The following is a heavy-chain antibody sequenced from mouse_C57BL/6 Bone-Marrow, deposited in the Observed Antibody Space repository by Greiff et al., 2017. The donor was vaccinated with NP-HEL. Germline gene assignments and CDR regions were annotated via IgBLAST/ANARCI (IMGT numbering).Heavy chain of an antibody. J-gene: IGHJ2*01. Sequence: QVQLQQSGAELARPGASVQLSCKASGYTFTSYGISWVKQRTGQGLEWIGEIYPRSGNTYYNEKFKGKATLTADKSSSTAYMELRSLTSEDSAGYCCARGRCYDDYFDYWGQGTTLTVSS. V-gene: IGHV1-81*01. D-gene: IGHD2-12*01. CDR1: GYTFTSYG. CDR2: IYPRSGNT. CDR3: ARGRCYDDYFDY.